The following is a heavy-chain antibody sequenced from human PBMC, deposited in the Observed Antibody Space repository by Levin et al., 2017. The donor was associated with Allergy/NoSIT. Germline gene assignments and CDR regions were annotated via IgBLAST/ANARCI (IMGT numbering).Heavy chain of an antibody. D-gene: IGHD1-1*01. CDR2: IYPGDSDT. CDR3: ARRGTRDYYYYMDV. Sequence: GESLKISCQGSGYSFTSYWIGWVRQMPGKGLEWMGVIYPGDSDTRYSPSFQGQVTISADKSISTAYLQWSSLKASDTAIDYCARRGTRDYYYYMDVWGKGTTVTVSS. J-gene: IGHJ6*03. CDR1: GYSFTSYW. V-gene: IGHV5-51*01.